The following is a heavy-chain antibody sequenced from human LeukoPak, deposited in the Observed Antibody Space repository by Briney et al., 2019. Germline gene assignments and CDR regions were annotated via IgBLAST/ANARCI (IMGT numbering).Heavy chain of an antibody. CDR1: GFTFSSYA. CDR3: ARDTHMGRLGGTTKGFDY. D-gene: IGHD1-1*01. CDR2: ISGSGGST. V-gene: IGHV3-23*01. Sequence: PGGSLRLSCAASGFTFSSYAMSWVRQAPGKGLEWVSAISGSGGSTYYADSVKGRFTISRDNAKNTLYLQMNSLRAEDTAVYYCARDTHMGRLGGTTKGFDYWGQGTLVTVSS. J-gene: IGHJ4*02.